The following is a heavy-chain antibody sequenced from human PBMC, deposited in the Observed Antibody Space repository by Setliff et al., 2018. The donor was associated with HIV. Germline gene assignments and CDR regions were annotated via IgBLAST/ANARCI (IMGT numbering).Heavy chain of an antibody. CDR1: GGSFGDYH. CDR3: ARETYYYDNPQYYYYYMDV. V-gene: IGHV4-4*07. Sequence: SETLSLTCAVSGGSFGDYHWSWIRQPAGRGLEWIGRIFRSGTTDYKFSLKSRVTISIDTSRNQFSLRLTSVTAADTAVYYCARETYYYDNPQYYYYYMDVWGKGTTVTVSS. D-gene: IGHD3-22*01. J-gene: IGHJ6*03. CDR2: IFRSGTT.